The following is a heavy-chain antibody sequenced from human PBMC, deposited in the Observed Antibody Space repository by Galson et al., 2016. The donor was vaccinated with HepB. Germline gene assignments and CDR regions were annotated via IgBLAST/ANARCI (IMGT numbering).Heavy chain of an antibody. CDR2: INQLGTT. D-gene: IGHD6-13*01. Sequence: SETLSLTCIVRGGSFSGYFWSWIRQPPGEGLEWIGEINQLGTTQYNPSLNKRVSISLHTSQSPVSLKLTPVTGADAAVYFCARGSYSRESWPLDVWGQGTTVTVSS. CDR1: GGSFSGYF. V-gene: IGHV4-34*01. J-gene: IGHJ6*02. CDR3: ARGSYSRESWPLDV.